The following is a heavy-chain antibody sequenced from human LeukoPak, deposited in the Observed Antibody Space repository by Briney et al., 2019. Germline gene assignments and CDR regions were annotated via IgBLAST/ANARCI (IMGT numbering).Heavy chain of an antibody. Sequence: ASVKVSCKASGGTFSSYAISWVRQAPGQGLEWMGWISAYNGNTNYAQKLQGRVTMTTDTSTSTAYMELRSLRSDDTAVYYCARGQGITMVRGHMDVWGKGTTVTVSS. CDR2: ISAYNGNT. J-gene: IGHJ6*03. CDR3: ARGQGITMVRGHMDV. D-gene: IGHD3-10*01. V-gene: IGHV1-18*01. CDR1: GGTFSSYA.